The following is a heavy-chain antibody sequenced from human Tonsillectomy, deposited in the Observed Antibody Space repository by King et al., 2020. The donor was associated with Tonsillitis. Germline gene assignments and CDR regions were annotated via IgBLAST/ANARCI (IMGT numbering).Heavy chain of an antibody. J-gene: IGHJ4*02. Sequence: VQLVESGAEVKKPGASVKVSCKASGYTFTGYYIHWVRQAPGQGLEWRGWINPNSGGTKYAQKFQGRVTMTRDPSITTAYMDLSNLRSDDTAVYYCARAPDYWGQGTLVTVSS. CDR2: INPNSGGT. CDR1: GYTFTGYY. V-gene: IGHV1-2*02. CDR3: ARAPDY.